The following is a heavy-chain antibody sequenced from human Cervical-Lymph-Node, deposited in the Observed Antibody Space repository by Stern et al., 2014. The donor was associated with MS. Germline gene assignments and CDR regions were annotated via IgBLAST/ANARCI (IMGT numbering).Heavy chain of an antibody. CDR3: ARDQGFQLMNS. D-gene: IGHD2-2*01. V-gene: IGHV4-4*02. Sequence: GQLLESGPGLVRPSGTLSLTCAVSGDYIRHDYWWCWVHQSPGKGLACIGEVYHPGSANYDPSFKSRVTIAVDKSKNQFSLRLTSMTAADTAVYYCARDQGFQLMNSWGQGTLVIVSS. CDR1: GDYIRHDYW. J-gene: IGHJ4*02. CDR2: VYHPGSA.